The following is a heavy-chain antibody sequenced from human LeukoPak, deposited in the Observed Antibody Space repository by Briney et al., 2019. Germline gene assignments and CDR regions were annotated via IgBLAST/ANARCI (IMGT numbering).Heavy chain of an antibody. D-gene: IGHD6-19*01. J-gene: IGHJ4*02. V-gene: IGHV1-2*02. CDR1: GYTFTGYY. CDR3: ARDRSLGGIAVALCDY. CDR2: INPNSGGT. Sequence: ASVKVSCKASGYTFTGYYMHWVRQAPGQGLEWMGWINPNSGGTNYAQKFQGRVTMTRDTSISTAYMELSRLRSDDTAVYYCARDRSLGGIAVALCDYWGQGTLVTVSS.